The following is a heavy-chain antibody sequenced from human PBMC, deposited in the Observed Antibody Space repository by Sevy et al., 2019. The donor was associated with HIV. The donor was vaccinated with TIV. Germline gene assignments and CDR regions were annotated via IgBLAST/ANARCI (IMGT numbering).Heavy chain of an antibody. CDR3: ARTNRDLHSYGYRAAFDI. D-gene: IGHD5-18*01. Sequence: GGSLRLSCAASGFTFSSYAMHWVRQAPGKGLEWVAVISYDGSNKYYADSVKGRFTISRDNSKNTLYLQMNSLRAEDTAVYYCARTNRDLHSYGYRAAFDIWGQGTMVTVSS. CDR2: ISYDGSNK. V-gene: IGHV3-30-3*01. J-gene: IGHJ3*02. CDR1: GFTFSSYA.